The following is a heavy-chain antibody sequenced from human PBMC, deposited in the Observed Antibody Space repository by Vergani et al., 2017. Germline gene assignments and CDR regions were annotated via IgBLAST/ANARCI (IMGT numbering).Heavy chain of an antibody. CDR2: IHRSRST. D-gene: IGHD2-2*01. CDR1: GGSISSDNW. CDR3: AKVCGSTSCPYGGGAFDV. Sequence: QVQLQQWGPGLVTPSGTLSLTCAVYGGSISSDNWWNWVRQAPGKGLQWIGEIHRSRSTNYNPSLRRRVTISLDNSKNTLYLQMTDLRAEDTATYYCAKVCGSTSCPYGGGAFDVWGHGTMVTVSS. V-gene: IGHV4-4*02. J-gene: IGHJ3*01.